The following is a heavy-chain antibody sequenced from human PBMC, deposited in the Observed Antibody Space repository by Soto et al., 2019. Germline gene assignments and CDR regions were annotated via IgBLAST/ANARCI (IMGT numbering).Heavy chain of an antibody. CDR3: AIGLYSSGSYYFDY. Sequence: QVQLQESGPGLVKPSETLSLTYTVSGGSISSYYWSWIRQSPGKGLEWIGYIYYSGSTNYNPSLKSRVTISVDTSKNQFSLKLSSVTAADTAVYYCAIGLYSSGSYYFDYWGQGTLVTVSS. V-gene: IGHV4-59*08. CDR2: IYYSGST. D-gene: IGHD3-22*01. CDR1: GGSISSYY. J-gene: IGHJ4*02.